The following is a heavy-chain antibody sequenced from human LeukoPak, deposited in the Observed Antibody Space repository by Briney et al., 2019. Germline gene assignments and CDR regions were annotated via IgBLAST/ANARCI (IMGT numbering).Heavy chain of an antibody. CDR3: ARDGNPDAFDL. J-gene: IGHJ3*01. Sequence: GASVKVSSKASVGTFSSYAISWVRHAPGQGLEWMGRIIPIFGTANYAQNFQGRVTITTDESTSTAYMELISLRSEHTAVYYCARDGNPDAFDLWAQGTMVTVPS. CDR2: IIPIFGTA. D-gene: IGHD4-23*01. CDR1: VGTFSSYA. V-gene: IGHV1-69*05.